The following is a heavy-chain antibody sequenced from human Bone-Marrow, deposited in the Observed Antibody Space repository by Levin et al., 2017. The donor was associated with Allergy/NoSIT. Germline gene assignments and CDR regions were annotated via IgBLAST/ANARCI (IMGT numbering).Heavy chain of an antibody. CDR1: GFTFDDYA. J-gene: IGHJ5*02. V-gene: IGHV3-9*01. CDR2: ISWNSGSI. CDR3: AKGYPRGGSGWPPWFDP. D-gene: IGHD6-19*01. Sequence: SLKISCAASGFTFDDYAMHWVRQAPGKGLEWVSGISWNSGSIGYADSVKGRFTISRDNAKNSLYLQMNSLRAEDTALYYCAKGYPRGGSGWPPWFDPWGQGTLVTVSS.